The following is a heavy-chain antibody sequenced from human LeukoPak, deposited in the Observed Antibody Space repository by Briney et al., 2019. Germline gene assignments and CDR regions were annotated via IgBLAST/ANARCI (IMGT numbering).Heavy chain of an antibody. CDR2: INHSGST. D-gene: IGHD3-22*01. Sequence: SETLSLTCAVYGGSFSGYYWSWIRQPPGKGLEWIGEINHSGSTNYNPSLKGRVTISVDTSKNQFSLKLSSVTAADTAVYYCARDPLNYDSSGGGVDPWGQGTLVTVSS. V-gene: IGHV4-34*01. J-gene: IGHJ5*02. CDR3: ARDPLNYDSSGGGVDP. CDR1: GGSFSGYY.